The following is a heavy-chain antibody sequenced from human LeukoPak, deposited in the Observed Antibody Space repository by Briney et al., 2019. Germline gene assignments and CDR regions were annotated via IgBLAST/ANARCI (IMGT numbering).Heavy chain of an antibody. CDR1: GFTFSTYW. J-gene: IGHJ4*02. CDR2: INGDGSST. Sequence: GGSLRLSCVASGFTFSTYWMHWVRQAPGKGLGWVSRINGDGSSTTYADSVKGRFTISRDNARNTMYLQMNSLRGEDTAVYYCARSPPYNSGWYAYWGQGALVTVSS. CDR3: ARSPPYNSGWYAY. V-gene: IGHV3-74*01. D-gene: IGHD6-19*01.